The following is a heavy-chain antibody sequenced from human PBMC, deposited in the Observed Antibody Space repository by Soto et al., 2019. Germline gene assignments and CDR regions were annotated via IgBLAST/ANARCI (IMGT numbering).Heavy chain of an antibody. CDR2: ISGSGGST. CDR1: GFTFSSYA. V-gene: IGHV3-23*01. CDR3: AKPTTDYDFWSGYPAPYYYGMHV. Sequence: GGSLRLSCAASGFTFSSYAMSWVRLAPGKGLEWVSAISGSGGSTYYADSVKGRFTISRDNSKNTLYLQMNSLRAEDTAVYYCAKPTTDYDFWSGYPAPYYYGMHVWGQGTTVTVS. J-gene: IGHJ6*02. D-gene: IGHD3-3*01.